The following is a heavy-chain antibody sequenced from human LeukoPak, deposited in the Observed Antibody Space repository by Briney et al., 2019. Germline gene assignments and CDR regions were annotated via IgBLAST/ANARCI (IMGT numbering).Heavy chain of an antibody. CDR1: GFRFSTYW. D-gene: IGHD3-22*01. V-gene: IGHV3-7*01. Sequence: GGSLRLSCAASGFRFSTYWMNWVRQAPGKGLEWLANINKDGSTTSYIDSVRGRFTISRDNAKNLLYLQVNSLRAEDTAVYYCATDRGYLQFDYWGQGTLVTVSS. CDR3: ATDRGYLQFDY. CDR2: INKDGSTT. J-gene: IGHJ4*02.